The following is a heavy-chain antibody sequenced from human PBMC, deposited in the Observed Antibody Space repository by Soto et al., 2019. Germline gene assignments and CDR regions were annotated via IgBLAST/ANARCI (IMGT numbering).Heavy chain of an antibody. V-gene: IGHV2-5*01. J-gene: IGHJ4*02. CDR2: IYWNDDK. CDR3: AKSPVAAAGTSLFDY. Sequence: QITLKESGPTLVKPTQTLTLTCTFSGFSLSTSGVGVGWIRQPPGKALEWLALIYWNDDKRYSPSLKSRLTITKDTSKNQVVLTMTNMDPVDTATYYCAKSPVAAAGTSLFDYWGQGTLVTVSS. D-gene: IGHD6-13*01. CDR1: GFSLSTSGVG.